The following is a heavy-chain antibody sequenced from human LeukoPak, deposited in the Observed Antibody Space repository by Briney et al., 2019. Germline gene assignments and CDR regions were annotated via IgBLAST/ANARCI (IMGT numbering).Heavy chain of an antibody. CDR3: ARQYGRPYDY. J-gene: IGHJ4*02. Sequence: GESLKISCKGSGYPFSSSWIGWVRQMPGKGLEWMGIIYPGDSDTRYSPSFQGQVTISADKSINTAYLQWRSLKATDNGMYFCARQYGRPYDYWGQGTLVTVSS. V-gene: IGHV5-51*01. CDR1: GYPFSSSW. D-gene: IGHD4-17*01. CDR2: IYPGDSDT.